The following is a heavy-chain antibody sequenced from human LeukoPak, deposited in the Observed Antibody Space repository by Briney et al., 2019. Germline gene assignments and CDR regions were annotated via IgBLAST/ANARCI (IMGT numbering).Heavy chain of an antibody. CDR3: ATGRDSYNLDY. Sequence: PGGSLRLSCAASGFTFSSYAMHWVRQAPGKGLEWVAVISYDGSNKYYADSVKGRFTISRDNSKNTLYLQMNSLRAEDTAVYYCATGRDSYNLDYWGQGTLVTVSS. D-gene: IGHD5-24*01. CDR1: GFTFSSYA. CDR2: ISYDGSNK. J-gene: IGHJ4*02. V-gene: IGHV3-30-3*01.